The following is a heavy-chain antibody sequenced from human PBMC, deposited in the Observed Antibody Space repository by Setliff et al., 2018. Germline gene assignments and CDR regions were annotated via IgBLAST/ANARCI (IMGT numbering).Heavy chain of an antibody. CDR3: ARGKGSWVLLRWFDP. CDR2: INHSGST. Sequence: LSLTCAVYGGSFSGYYWTWIRQPPGKGLEWIGEINHSGSTNYNPSLKSRVTISVDTSKNQFSLKLSSVTAAGTAVYYCARGKGSWVLLRWFDPWGQGTLVTVS. J-gene: IGHJ5*02. D-gene: IGHD3-10*01. CDR1: GGSFSGYY. V-gene: IGHV4-34*01.